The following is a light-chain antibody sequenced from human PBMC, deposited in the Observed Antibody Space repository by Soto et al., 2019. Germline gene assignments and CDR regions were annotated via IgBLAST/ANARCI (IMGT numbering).Light chain of an antibody. CDR2: DVS. Sequence: QSVLTQPASVSGSPGQSITISCTGTSSDVGGYNYVSWYQQHPGKAPKFMIYDVSNRPSGVSNLFSGSKSGNTASLTISWLQAEDEADYYCTSYTTSNTRQIVFGTGTKVTVL. CDR3: TSYTTSNTRQIV. J-gene: IGLJ1*01. V-gene: IGLV2-14*01. CDR1: SSDVGGYNY.